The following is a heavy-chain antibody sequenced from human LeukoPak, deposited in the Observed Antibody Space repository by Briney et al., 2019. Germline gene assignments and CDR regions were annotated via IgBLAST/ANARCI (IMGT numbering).Heavy chain of an antibody. CDR1: GGSISSGSYY. V-gene: IGHV4-61*02. CDR2: IYTSGST. J-gene: IGHJ3*02. Sequence: SETLSLTCTVSGGSISSGSYYWSWIRQPAGKGLEWIGRIYTSGSTNYNPSLKSRVTISVDTSKNQFSLKLSSVTAADTAVYYCARGLGYCSSTSCLDAFDIWGQGTMVTVSP. D-gene: IGHD2-2*01. CDR3: ARGLGYCSSTSCLDAFDI.